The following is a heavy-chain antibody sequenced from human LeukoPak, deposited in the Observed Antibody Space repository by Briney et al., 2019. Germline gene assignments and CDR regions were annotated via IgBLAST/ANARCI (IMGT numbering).Heavy chain of an antibody. CDR2: IYPGDSDT. Sequence: GESLKISCKGSGYSFTSYWIGWVRQMPGKGLEWMGIIYPGDSDTRYSPSFQGQVTISADQSISPAYLQWSGLKASDTAMYYCASLGFYDSSGPFDYWGQGTLVTVSS. J-gene: IGHJ4*02. D-gene: IGHD3-22*01. CDR1: GYSFTSYW. CDR3: ASLGFYDSSGPFDY. V-gene: IGHV5-51*01.